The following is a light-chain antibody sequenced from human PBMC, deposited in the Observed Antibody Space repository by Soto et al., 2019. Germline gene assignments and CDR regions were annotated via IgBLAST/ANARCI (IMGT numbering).Light chain of an antibody. CDR1: QDIRKY. J-gene: IGKJ3*01. CDR3: QHYDHLPPFT. Sequence: DIQMTQSPSSLSASVGDRVTITCQASQDIRKYLNWYQQKPGRAPKLLIYGASNLETGVPSRFSESGYGTDFTFTISSLQPEDIATYYCQHYDHLPPFTFGPGTKVAIK. V-gene: IGKV1-33*01. CDR2: GAS.